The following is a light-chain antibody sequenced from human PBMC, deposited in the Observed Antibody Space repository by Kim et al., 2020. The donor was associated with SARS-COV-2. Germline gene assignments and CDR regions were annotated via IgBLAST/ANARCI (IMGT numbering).Light chain of an antibody. CDR2: QDT. V-gene: IGLV3-1*01. J-gene: IGLJ2*01. CDR3: QVWDSTTAV. CDR1: GDKY. Sequence: GDKYACWYQQKPGQSPVLVIYQDTKRPSGIPERFSGSNSGNTATLTISGTQAMDEADYYCQVWDSTTAVFGGGTQLTVL.